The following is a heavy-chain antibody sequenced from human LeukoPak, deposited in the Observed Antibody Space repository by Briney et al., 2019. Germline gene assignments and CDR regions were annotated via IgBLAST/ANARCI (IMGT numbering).Heavy chain of an antibody. CDR1: GITFNSYG. Sequence: GGSLRLSCAAPGITFNSYGMHWVRQAPDKGLEWVAFIRYDGSNEYYVDSVKGRFTISRDNSKNTLYLQMNSLRGEDTAVYYCCGDFDYWGQGTLVTVSS. J-gene: IGHJ4*02. D-gene: IGHD2-21*01. V-gene: IGHV3-30*02. CDR3: CGDFDY. CDR2: IRYDGSNE.